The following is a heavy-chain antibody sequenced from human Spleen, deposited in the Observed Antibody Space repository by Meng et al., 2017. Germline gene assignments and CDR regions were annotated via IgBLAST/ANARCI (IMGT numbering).Heavy chain of an antibody. Sequence: QVQLQQWGAGLLKPSETLSLTCAVYGGSFSGKYWSWIRQPPGKGLEWIGEINHSGSTDYKPSLKSRVTISVDTSKNLLSLKLTSVTAADTAVYYCARGIRGYSYAYDYWGQGTLVTVSS. CDR1: GGSFSGKY. CDR3: ARGIRGYSYAYDY. CDR2: INHSGST. D-gene: IGHD5-18*01. J-gene: IGHJ4*02. V-gene: IGHV4-34*01.